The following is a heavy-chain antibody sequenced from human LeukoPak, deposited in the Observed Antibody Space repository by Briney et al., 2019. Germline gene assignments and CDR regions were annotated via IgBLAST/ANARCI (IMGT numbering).Heavy chain of an antibody. V-gene: IGHV3-74*01. J-gene: IGHJ6*02. CDR3: AITSYYYYGMDV. CDR2: INSDGSST. D-gene: IGHD3-10*01. Sequence: GGSLRLSCAASGFTFSSYWMHWVRQAPGKGLVWVSRINSDGSSTSYADSVKGRFTISRDNAKNTLYLQMNSLRAEDTAVYYCAITSYYYYGMDVWGQGTTVTVSS. CDR1: GFTFSSYW.